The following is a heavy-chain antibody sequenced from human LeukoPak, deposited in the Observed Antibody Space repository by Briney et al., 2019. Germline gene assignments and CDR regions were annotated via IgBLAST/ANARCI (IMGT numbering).Heavy chain of an antibody. CDR3: ARAPPYCSGGSCYSGPDDY. J-gene: IGHJ4*02. CDR1: GFTFNKYY. Sequence: GGSLRLSCAASGFTFNKYYMHWVRQAPGKGLVWVSRTNIDGRYTSYADSVKGRFTMSRDNAKNTLYLQMDSLRAEDTAVYYCARAPPYCSGGSCYSGPDDYWGQGTLVTVSS. CDR2: TNIDGRYT. D-gene: IGHD2-15*01. V-gene: IGHV3-74*01.